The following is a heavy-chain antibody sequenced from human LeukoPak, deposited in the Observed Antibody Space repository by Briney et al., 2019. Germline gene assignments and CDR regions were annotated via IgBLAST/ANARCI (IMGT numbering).Heavy chain of an antibody. Sequence: SGGSLRLSCAASGFTFSSYAMSWVRQAPGKGLEWVSAISGGGGGTYYADSVKGRFTISRDNSKNTLYLQMNSLRVEDTAVYYCAKEERSSSGWPFDYWGQGTLVTVSS. CDR1: GFTFSSYA. CDR2: ISGGGGGT. D-gene: IGHD6-19*01. J-gene: IGHJ4*02. V-gene: IGHV3-23*01. CDR3: AKEERSSSGWPFDY.